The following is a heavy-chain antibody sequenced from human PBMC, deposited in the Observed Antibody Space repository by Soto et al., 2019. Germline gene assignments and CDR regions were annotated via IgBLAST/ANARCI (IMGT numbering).Heavy chain of an antibody. Sequence: ASVKVSCKASGYTFTGYYIHWVRQAPGQGLEWMGWINPNTGGTNYAQKFQGRVAMTRDTSISTAYMELSRLRSDDTALYYCARDTRISAAGTLDYWGPRTLVTVSS. CDR3: ARDTRISAAGTLDY. V-gene: IGHV1-2*02. J-gene: IGHJ4*02. D-gene: IGHD6-13*01. CDR1: GYTFTGYY. CDR2: INPNTGGT.